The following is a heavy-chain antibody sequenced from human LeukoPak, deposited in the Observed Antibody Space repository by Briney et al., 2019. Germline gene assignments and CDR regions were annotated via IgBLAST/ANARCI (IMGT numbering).Heavy chain of an antibody. CDR2: ISWNSGSI. J-gene: IGHJ4*02. CDR1: GFTFDDYA. Sequence: GGSLRLSCAASGFTFDDYAMHWVRQAPGKGLEWVSGISWNSGSIGYADSVKGRFIISRDNAKNSLYLQMNSLRAEDTAVYYCAKDRGFLEWLAVDYWGQGTLVTVSS. V-gene: IGHV3-9*01. D-gene: IGHD3-3*01. CDR3: AKDRGFLEWLAVDY.